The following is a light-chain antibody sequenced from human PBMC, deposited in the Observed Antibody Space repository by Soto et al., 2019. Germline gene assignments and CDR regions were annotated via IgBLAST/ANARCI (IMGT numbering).Light chain of an antibody. CDR3: QQYDTYFRYT. Sequence: DIQMTQSPSPLSASVGAGFTIICRASRTINNKLAWYQKKPGKAPKLLIYDGYTLESGVPSRCSGSGSGTEFTLTIGSLQPDDFANYYCQQYDTYFRYTFGQGTKLDIK. CDR1: RTINNK. V-gene: IGKV1-5*02. J-gene: IGKJ2*01. CDR2: DGY.